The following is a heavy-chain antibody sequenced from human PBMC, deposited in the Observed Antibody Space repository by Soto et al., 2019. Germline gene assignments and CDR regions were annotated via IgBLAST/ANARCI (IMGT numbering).Heavy chain of an antibody. J-gene: IGHJ4*02. V-gene: IGHV4-31*03. Sequence: SETLSLTCSVSGGSISTVGHYWTWIRQPPGKGLEWIGSIYHTGSTYYSKSLRSRLTMSVDTSQSQFSLRLSSVTAADTAVYYCARATGTLRSRNCDYWGQGSLVTVSS. CDR1: GGSISTVGHY. CDR3: ARATGTLRSRNCDY. D-gene: IGHD1-1*01. CDR2: IYHTGST.